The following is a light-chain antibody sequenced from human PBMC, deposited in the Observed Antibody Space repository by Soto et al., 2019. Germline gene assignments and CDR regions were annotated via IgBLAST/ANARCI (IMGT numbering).Light chain of an antibody. CDR2: GAS. Sequence: EIVLTQSPATLSLSPRERATLSCRASQSVSSYLAWYQQNPGQAPRLLIYGASNRATGIPARFSGTGSGTDFTLTISSLEPEDFAVYYCQQRSNWPPTFGGGTKVEIK. J-gene: IGKJ4*01. CDR1: QSVSSY. CDR3: QQRSNWPPT. V-gene: IGKV3-11*01.